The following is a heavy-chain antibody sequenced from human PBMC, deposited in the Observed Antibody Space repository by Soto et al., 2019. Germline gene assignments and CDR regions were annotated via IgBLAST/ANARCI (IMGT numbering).Heavy chain of an antibody. CDR3: ARVGSSSSGFDY. Sequence: PSETLSLTCAVSGGSISSGGYSWSWIRQPPGKGLEWIGYIYHSGSTYYNPSLKSRVTISVDRSKNRFSLKLSSVTAADTAVYYCARVGSSSSGFDYWGQGTLVTVSS. CDR2: IYHSGST. CDR1: GGSISSGGYS. D-gene: IGHD6-6*01. J-gene: IGHJ4*02. V-gene: IGHV4-30-2*01.